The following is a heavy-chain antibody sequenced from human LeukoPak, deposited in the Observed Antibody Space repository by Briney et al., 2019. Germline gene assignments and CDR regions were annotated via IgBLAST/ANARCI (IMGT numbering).Heavy chain of an antibody. Sequence: GGSLRLSCVASGFTFSSYAMHWVRQTPGKGLEYVSGINSNGGSTHYANSVKGRFTISRDNSKHTLYLQMGSLRTEDMAVYYCARAATVTAESALGYWGQGTLVTVSS. CDR2: INSNGGST. CDR3: ARAATVTAESALGY. D-gene: IGHD4-17*01. J-gene: IGHJ4*02. V-gene: IGHV3-64*01. CDR1: GFTFSSYA.